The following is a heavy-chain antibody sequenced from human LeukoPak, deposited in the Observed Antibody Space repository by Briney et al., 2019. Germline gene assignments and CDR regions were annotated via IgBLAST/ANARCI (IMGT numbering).Heavy chain of an antibody. J-gene: IGHJ4*02. CDR2: IYSGGST. V-gene: IGHV3-66*01. Sequence: GGSLRLSCAASGFTVSSNYMTWVRQAPGKGLEWVSVIYSGGSTYYADSVKGRFTISRDNSKNTLYFQMNSLRAEDTAVYYWARGGGAGLFYYFHFAGQGSLVTVS. CDR1: GFTVSSNY. D-gene: IGHD2-21*01. CDR3: ARGGGAGLFYYFHF.